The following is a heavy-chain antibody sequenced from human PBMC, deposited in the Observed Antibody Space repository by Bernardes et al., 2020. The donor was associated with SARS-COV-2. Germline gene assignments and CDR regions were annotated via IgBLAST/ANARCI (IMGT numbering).Heavy chain of an antibody. CDR1: GGSFSSPY. CDR3: ARGASFGFLSGYSFGRGGPFDP. Sequence: RALTCAVYGGSFSSPYWAWIRQPPGRGLEWVGEINHSGSSTYNPSLKSRVTMSVDTSKMQFSLKLSSVTAADTAVYYCARGASFGFLSGYSFGRGGPFDPWGQGVLVTVAS. D-gene: IGHD3-3*01. CDR2: INHSGSS. J-gene: IGHJ5*02. V-gene: IGHV4-34*01.